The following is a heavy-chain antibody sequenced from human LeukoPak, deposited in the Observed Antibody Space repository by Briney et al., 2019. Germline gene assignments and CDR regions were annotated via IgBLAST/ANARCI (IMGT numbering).Heavy chain of an antibody. J-gene: IGHJ3*01. Sequence: PGGSLRLSCAASGFIFSNYAMSWVRQAPGKGREWVSAISGSGGSTYYADSVKGRFTISRDNSRNTLYLQMNSLRAEDTAVYYCAKVYRDNGDYFAFNVWGQGSMVIVSS. D-gene: IGHD4-17*01. V-gene: IGHV3-23*01. CDR2: ISGSGGST. CDR3: AKVYRDNGDYFAFNV. CDR1: GFIFSNYA.